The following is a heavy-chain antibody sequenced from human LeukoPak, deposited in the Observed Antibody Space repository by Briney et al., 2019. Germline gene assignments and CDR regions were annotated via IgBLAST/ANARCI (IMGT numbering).Heavy chain of an antibody. D-gene: IGHD3-3*01. V-gene: IGHV3-23*01. CDR1: GFTFSSYA. CDR2: ISGSGGST. J-gene: IGHJ4*02. CDR3: AKDTILSGYFDY. Sequence: GSLRLSCAASGFTFSSYAMSWVRQAPGKGLEWVSAISGSGGSTYYADSVKGRFTVSRDNSKNTLYLQMNSLRAEDTAVYYCAKDTILSGYFDYWGQGTLVTVSS.